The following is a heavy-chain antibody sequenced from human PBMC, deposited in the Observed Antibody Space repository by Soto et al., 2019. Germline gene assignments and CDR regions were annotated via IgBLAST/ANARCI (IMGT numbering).Heavy chain of an antibody. CDR3: ASGYCISTSCYYRY. D-gene: IGHD2-2*03. V-gene: IGHV3-23*01. CDR1: GGTFVNYA. Sequence: WVSMRVSCAAAGGTFVNYALTWIRKAPGKGLEWVSFSSGSGGITYYADSVKGRFTISRDNSKNTLYLQMNSLRAEDTAVYYCASGYCISTSCYYRYWGHGTLVTVS. CDR2: SSGSGGIT. J-gene: IGHJ4*01.